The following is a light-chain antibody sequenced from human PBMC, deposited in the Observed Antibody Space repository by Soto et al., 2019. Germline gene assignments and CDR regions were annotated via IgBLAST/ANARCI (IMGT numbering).Light chain of an antibody. Sequence: EIVLTQSPGTLSLSPGERATPSCRASQSVSSSYLAWYQQKPGQAPRLLIYGASRRATGIPDRFSGSGSGTDFTLTISRLEPEDFAVYYCQQYGSSPFTFGPGTKVDIK. CDR1: QSVSSSY. J-gene: IGKJ3*01. CDR3: QQYGSSPFT. CDR2: GAS. V-gene: IGKV3-20*01.